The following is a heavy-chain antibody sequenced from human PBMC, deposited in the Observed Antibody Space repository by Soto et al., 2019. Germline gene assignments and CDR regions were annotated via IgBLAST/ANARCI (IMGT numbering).Heavy chain of an antibody. Sequence: TGGSLRLSCAASEFAFSRYVMNWVRQAPGKGLEWVSSVTGSSSYMYYADSVKGRFTISRDNAQNSLYLEMNSLRAEDTAVYYCARALYYYGSMDVWGQGTTVTVSS. CDR3: ARALYYYGSMDV. V-gene: IGHV3-21*01. J-gene: IGHJ6*02. D-gene: IGHD3-10*01. CDR2: VTGSSSYM. CDR1: EFAFSRYV.